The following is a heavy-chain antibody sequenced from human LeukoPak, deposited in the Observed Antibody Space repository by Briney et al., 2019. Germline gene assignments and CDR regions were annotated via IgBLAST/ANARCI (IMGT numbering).Heavy chain of an antibody. CDR2: IYHSGST. CDR3: ARASGSYGSGSYYYYGMDV. D-gene: IGHD3-10*01. V-gene: IGHV4-4*02. J-gene: IGHJ6*04. Sequence: SETLSLTCAVSGGSISSSNWWSWVRQPPGKGLEWIGEIYHSGSTNYNPSLKSRVNMSVDTSKNQISLKLSSVTAADTAVYYCARASGSYGSGSYYYYGMDVWGKGTTVTVSS. CDR1: GGSISSSNW.